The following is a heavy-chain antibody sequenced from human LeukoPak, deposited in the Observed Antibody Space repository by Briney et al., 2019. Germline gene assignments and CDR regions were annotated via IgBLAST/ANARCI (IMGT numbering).Heavy chain of an antibody. CDR3: AREGSYYDSSGYYLVDY. D-gene: IGHD3-22*01. J-gene: IGHJ4*02. V-gene: IGHV3-23*01. Sequence: QPGGSLRLSCAASGFTFSSYAMSWVRQAPGKGLEWVSAISGSGGSTYYADSVKGRFTISRDNAKNSLYLQMNSLRAEDTAVYYCAREGSYYDSSGYYLVDYWGQGTLVTVSS. CDR2: ISGSGGST. CDR1: GFTFSSYA.